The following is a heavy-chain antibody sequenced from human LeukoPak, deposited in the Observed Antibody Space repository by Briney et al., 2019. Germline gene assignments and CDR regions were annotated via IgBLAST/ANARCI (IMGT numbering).Heavy chain of an antibody. CDR1: GGTFSSYA. Sequence: ASVKVSCKASGGTFSSYAISWVRQAPGQGLEWMGWMNPNSGNTGYAQKFQGRVTMTRNTSISTAYMELSSLRFEDTAVFYCAKGGVIYSWGQGTLVTVSS. V-gene: IGHV1-8*02. CDR3: AKGGVIYS. CDR2: MNPNSGNT. J-gene: IGHJ4*02. D-gene: IGHD3-16*02.